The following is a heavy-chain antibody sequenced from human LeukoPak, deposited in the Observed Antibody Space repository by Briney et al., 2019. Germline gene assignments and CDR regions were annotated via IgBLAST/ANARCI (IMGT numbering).Heavy chain of an antibody. J-gene: IGHJ4*02. CDR1: GLTFSNAC. V-gene: IGHV3-15*01. CDR2: IKSKTEGETT. Sequence: GGSLRLSCAASGLTFSNACMSWVRQAPGKGLEWVGRIKSKTEGETTDYATPVKGRFTISRDDSKDTLYLQMDSLKTEDTAVYYCTTYSRGPWHWDQGTLVAVSS. CDR3: TTYSRGPWH. D-gene: IGHD6-19*01.